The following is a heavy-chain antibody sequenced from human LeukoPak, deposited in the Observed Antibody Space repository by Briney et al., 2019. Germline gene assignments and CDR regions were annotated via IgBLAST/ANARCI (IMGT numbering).Heavy chain of an antibody. D-gene: IGHD2-21*01. CDR3: ARISRRGATYFYYGMDV. CDR2: ISFDGSSE. CDR1: AFTFSSYA. V-gene: IGHV3-30*03. Sequence: GGSLRLSCAGSAFTFSSYAIHWVRQTPGKGLEWVTVISFDGSSEYYSDPVRGRFTISRDNSRNTLYLQMDSLRVEDTAVYYCARISRRGATYFYYGMDVWGQGTTVTVSS. J-gene: IGHJ6*02.